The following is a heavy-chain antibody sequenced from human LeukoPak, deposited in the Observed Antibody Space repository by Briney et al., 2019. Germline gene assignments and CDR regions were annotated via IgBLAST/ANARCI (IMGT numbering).Heavy chain of an antibody. CDR1: GFTFSSYG. Sequence: GGSLRLSCEVSGFTFSSYGVHWVRQAPGKGLEWVSVIWSDGSNKYYADSVKGRFSVSRDISKNTLYLQMNSLRVDDTAVYYCARDSETTPIHVLGYWGQGTLVTVSS. CDR2: IWSDGSNK. CDR3: ARDSETTPIHVLGY. J-gene: IGHJ4*02. V-gene: IGHV3-30*19. D-gene: IGHD2-15*01.